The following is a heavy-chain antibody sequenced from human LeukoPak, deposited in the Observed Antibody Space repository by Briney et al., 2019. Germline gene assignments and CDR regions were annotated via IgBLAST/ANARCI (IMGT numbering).Heavy chain of an antibody. Sequence: GGSLRLSCAASGFSFSSYAMIWVRQAPGKGLEWVSAISGSGGSTYYADSVKGRFTISRDNSKDTLYLQMNSLRAEDTAVYYCAKLSGYSYGYVSDYWGQGTVVTVSS. CDR2: ISGSGGST. V-gene: IGHV3-23*01. CDR1: GFSFSSYA. D-gene: IGHD5-18*01. J-gene: IGHJ4*02. CDR3: AKLSGYSYGYVSDY.